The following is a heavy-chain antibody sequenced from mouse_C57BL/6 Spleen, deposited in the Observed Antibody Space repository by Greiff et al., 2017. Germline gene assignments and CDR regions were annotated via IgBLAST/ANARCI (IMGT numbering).Heavy chain of an antibody. CDR1: GFTFTNYW. CDR2: IRLKSDNYAT. V-gene: IGHV6-3*01. D-gene: IGHD1-2*01. J-gene: IGHJ2*01. Sequence: EVKLVESGGGLVQPGGSVKLSCVASGFTFTNYWMNWVRQSPEKGLEWVAQIRLKSDNYATHYAESVKGRFTISRDDSKSSVYLQMNNLRAEDTGIYYCADVGSFDYWGQGTTLTVSS. CDR3: ADVGSFDY.